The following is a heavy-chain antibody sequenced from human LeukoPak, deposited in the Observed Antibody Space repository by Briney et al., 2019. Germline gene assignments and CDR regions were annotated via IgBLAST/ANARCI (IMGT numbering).Heavy chain of an antibody. CDR3: ARDPYSGAYGDTYYYFMDV. V-gene: IGHV3-23*01. CDR2: ISNSGGKR. CDR1: GFTFGSYA. Sequence: GGSLRLSCAASGFTFGSYAMNWVRQAPGKGLEWVSGISNSGGKRYYADSVKGRFTISRDNSKNTLYLQMNSLTAEDTAVYYCARDPYSGAYGDTYYYFMDVWGKGTTVTISS. D-gene: IGHD1-26*01. J-gene: IGHJ6*03.